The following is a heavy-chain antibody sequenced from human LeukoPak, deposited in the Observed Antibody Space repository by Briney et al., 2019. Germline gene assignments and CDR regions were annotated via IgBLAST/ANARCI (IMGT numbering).Heavy chain of an antibody. CDR2: INPNSGGT. Sequence: ASVKVSCKASGYTFTDYYMHWVRQAPGQGLEWMGWINPNSGGTNYAQKFQGRVTMTRDTSISTAYMELSRLRSDDTAVYYCARDGGIAARDYYYYYMDVWGKGTTVTVSS. CDR1: GYTFTDYY. CDR3: ARDGGIAARDYYYYYMDV. J-gene: IGHJ6*03. V-gene: IGHV1-2*02. D-gene: IGHD6-6*01.